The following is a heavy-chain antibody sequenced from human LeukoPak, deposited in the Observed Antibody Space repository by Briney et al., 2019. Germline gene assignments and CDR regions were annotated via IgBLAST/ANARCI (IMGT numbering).Heavy chain of an antibody. CDR3: ARDLPDLTFYYDSSGPDY. Sequence: APVKVSCKASGYTFTNYGTSWVRQAPGQGLEWMGWISTYNGNTHYAQKLQGRVTMTTDTSTSTAYMELRSLRSDDTAVYYCARDLPDLTFYYDSSGPDYWGQGTLVTVSS. J-gene: IGHJ4*02. CDR2: ISTYNGNT. D-gene: IGHD3-22*01. CDR1: GYTFTNYG. V-gene: IGHV1-18*01.